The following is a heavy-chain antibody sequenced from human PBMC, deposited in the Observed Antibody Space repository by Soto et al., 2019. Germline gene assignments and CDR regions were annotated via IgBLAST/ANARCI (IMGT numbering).Heavy chain of an antibody. D-gene: IGHD3-10*01. CDR3: ARDGSGSYYILVY. CDR2: INAGNGNT. CDR1: GYTFTSYA. Sequence: QVQLVQSGAEVKKPGASVKVSCKASGYTFTSYAMHWVRQAPEQRLEWMGWINAGNGNTKYSQKFQGRVTITRDTSASTAYMELSSLRSEDTAVYYCARDGSGSYYILVYWGQGTLVTVSS. V-gene: IGHV1-3*01. J-gene: IGHJ4*02.